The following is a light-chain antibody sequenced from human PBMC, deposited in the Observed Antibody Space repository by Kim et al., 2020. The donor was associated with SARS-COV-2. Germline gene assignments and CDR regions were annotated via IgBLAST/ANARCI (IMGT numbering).Light chain of an antibody. J-gene: IGLJ1*01. CDR3: QVWDNTSDQYV. CDR1: NIESKI. CDR2: NDR. V-gene: IGLV3-21*04. Sequence: SYELTQPPSVSVAPGKTARITCGGDNIESKIVHWYQQRPGQAHVMVIYNDRDRPSGIPERFSGSNSGNSATLTIRRVEAGDEADYYCQVWDNTSDQYVFGIGTKVTVL.